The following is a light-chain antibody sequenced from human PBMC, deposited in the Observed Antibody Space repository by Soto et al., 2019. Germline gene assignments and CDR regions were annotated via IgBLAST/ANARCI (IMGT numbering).Light chain of an antibody. Sequence: DIQMTQSPSTLSASVGDRVTITCRASQNINSWLAWYQQKPGKAPKVLIYKASTLETGVPSRFSGSGSGTEFTLTISSLQPDDFATYYCQQYSNYWTFGQGTKVEIK. V-gene: IGKV1-5*03. J-gene: IGKJ1*01. CDR1: QNINSW. CDR2: KAS. CDR3: QQYSNYWT.